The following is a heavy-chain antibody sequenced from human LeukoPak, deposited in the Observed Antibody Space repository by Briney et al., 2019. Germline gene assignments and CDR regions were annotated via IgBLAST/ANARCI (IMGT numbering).Heavy chain of an antibody. CDR3: ARDPSNLVRPWYYFDY. D-gene: IGHD4-23*01. V-gene: IGHV3-33*01. CDR1: GFTLSRYA. J-gene: IGHJ4*02. Sequence: PGRSLRLSCAASGFTLSRYAMHWVRQAPGKGLERVAVIWFDGSNKYYADSVKGRFTISRDTSKNTLFLQMDSLRAEDTAVYYCARDPSNLVRPWYYFDYWGLGTLVTVSS. CDR2: IWFDGSNK.